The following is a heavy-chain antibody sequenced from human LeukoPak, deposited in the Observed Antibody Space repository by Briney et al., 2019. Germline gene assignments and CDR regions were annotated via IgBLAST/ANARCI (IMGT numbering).Heavy chain of an antibody. CDR3: ARADWGSIDY. Sequence: QPGESLRLSCPASGFTFSHYWMAWVRQAPGKGLEWVAIIRPDANDGSYVDSVKGRFTISRDNAKNSLYLQLNSLRAEDTAVYFCARADWGSIDYWGQGALVTVSS. J-gene: IGHJ4*02. D-gene: IGHD7-27*01. V-gene: IGHV3-7*01. CDR2: IRPDANDG. CDR1: GFTFSHYW.